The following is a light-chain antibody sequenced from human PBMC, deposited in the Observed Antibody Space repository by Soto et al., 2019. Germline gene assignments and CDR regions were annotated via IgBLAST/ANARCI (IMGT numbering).Light chain of an antibody. CDR3: QQYDNLPGG. Sequence: EIVMRQSPATLSVSPGESATLSCRASQSVKSNLAWYQQKPGQAPRLLIYGASTRATGIPGRFSGSGSGTEFTLTISSLQSEDIATYYCQQYDNLPGGFGGGTKVEIK. CDR2: GAS. CDR1: QSVKSN. J-gene: IGKJ4*01. V-gene: IGKV3-15*01.